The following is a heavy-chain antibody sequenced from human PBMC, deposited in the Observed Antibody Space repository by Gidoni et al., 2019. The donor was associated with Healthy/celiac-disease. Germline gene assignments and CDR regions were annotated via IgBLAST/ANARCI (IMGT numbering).Heavy chain of an antibody. V-gene: IGHV3-48*02. D-gene: IGHD3-22*01. CDR3: ARCGNYYDSSGYYYGDAFDI. J-gene: IGHJ3*02. Sequence: EVQLVESGGGLVQPGGSLRLSCEASGFTFSSYSMNWVRQAPGKGLEWVSYISSSSSTIYYADSVKGRFTISRDNAKNSLYLQMNSLRDEDTAVYYCARCGNYYDSSGYYYGDAFDIWGQGTMVTVSS. CDR1: GFTFSSYS. CDR2: ISSSSSTI.